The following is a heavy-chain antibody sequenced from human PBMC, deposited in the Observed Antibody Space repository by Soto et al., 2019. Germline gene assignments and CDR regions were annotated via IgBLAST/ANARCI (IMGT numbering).Heavy chain of an antibody. CDR3: ARHVSSTGDWFDP. Sequence: QLQLQESGPGLVKPSETLSLTCTVSGGSISSSSYYWGWIRQPPGKGLEWIGSIYYSGSTYYNPSLKNRVTISVDTSKNHFSQELSSVTAADTAVYYCARHVSSTGDWFDPWGQGTLVTVSS. D-gene: IGHD2-2*01. V-gene: IGHV4-39*01. J-gene: IGHJ5*02. CDR2: IYYSGST. CDR1: GGSISSSSYY.